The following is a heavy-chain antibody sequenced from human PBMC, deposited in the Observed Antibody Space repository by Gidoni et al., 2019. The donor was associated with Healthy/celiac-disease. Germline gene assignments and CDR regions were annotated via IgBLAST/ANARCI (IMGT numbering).Heavy chain of an antibody. Sequence: EVQLVESGGGLVQPGRSLRLSCAASGFTFDDYAMHWVRQAPGKGLEWVSGISWNSGSIGYADSVKGRFTISRDNAKNSLYLQMNSLRAEDTALYYCAKGRGVDILYNWFDPWGQGTLVTVSS. J-gene: IGHJ5*02. V-gene: IGHV3-9*01. CDR1: GFTFDDYA. D-gene: IGHD3-3*01. CDR3: AKGRGVDILYNWFDP. CDR2: ISWNSGSI.